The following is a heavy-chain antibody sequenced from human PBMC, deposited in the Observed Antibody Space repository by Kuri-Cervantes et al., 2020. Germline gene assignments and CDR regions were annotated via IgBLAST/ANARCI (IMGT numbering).Heavy chain of an antibody. J-gene: IGHJ5*02. CDR1: GFTFSSYW. D-gene: IGHD4-17*01. V-gene: IGHV3-74*01. Sequence: GESLKISCAASGFTFSSYWLHWVRQAPGKGLVWVSRINSDGSSTSYADSVKGRFTISRDNAKNSLYLQMNSLRAEDTALYYCAKDGYGDYRGGWFDPWGQGTLVTVSS. CDR3: AKDGYGDYRGGWFDP. CDR2: INSDGSST.